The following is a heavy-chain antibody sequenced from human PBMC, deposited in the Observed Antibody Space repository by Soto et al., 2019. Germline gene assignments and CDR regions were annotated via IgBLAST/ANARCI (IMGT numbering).Heavy chain of an antibody. CDR3: AKVSAQLVHYFYFHYMDV. V-gene: IGHV3-7*01. CDR1: GFTFSSYW. CDR2: IKQDGNNK. D-gene: IGHD6-6*01. Sequence: GGSLRLSCAASGFTFSSYWMSWVRQAPGKGLEWVANIKQDGNNKYYADSVKGRFTISRDNSKNTLYLQMNSLRPEDTAVYYCAKVSAQLVHYFYFHYMDVCGEGTTVTVSS. J-gene: IGHJ6*03.